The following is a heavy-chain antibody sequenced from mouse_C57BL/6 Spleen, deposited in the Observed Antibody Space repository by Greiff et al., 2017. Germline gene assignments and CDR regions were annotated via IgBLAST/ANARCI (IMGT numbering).Heavy chain of an antibody. CDR1: GYTFTDYY. CDR3: ARDYDYDGYAMDY. J-gene: IGHJ4*01. CDR2: INPYNGGT. D-gene: IGHD2-4*01. V-gene: IGHV1-19*01. Sequence: VQLQQSGPVLVKPGASVKMSCKASGYTFTDYYMNWVKQSHGKSLEWIGVINPYNGGTSYNQKFKGKATLTVDKSSSTAYMELNSLTSEDSAVYYCARDYDYDGYAMDYWGQGTSVTVSS.